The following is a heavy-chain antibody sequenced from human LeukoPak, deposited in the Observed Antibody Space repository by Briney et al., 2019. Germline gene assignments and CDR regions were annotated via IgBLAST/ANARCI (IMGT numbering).Heavy chain of an antibody. CDR1: GFTSSNSP. Sequence: PGGSLRLSCAASGFTSSNSPMTWVRQAPGKGLEWVAAISTSGSDTIYTDSVKDRFTISRDNSKNTPYLQMSSLRAEDTAVYYCAKGGNYAPLDYWGQGTLVTVSS. D-gene: IGHD1-7*01. J-gene: IGHJ4*02. CDR3: AKGGNYAPLDY. CDR2: ISTSGSDT. V-gene: IGHV3-23*01.